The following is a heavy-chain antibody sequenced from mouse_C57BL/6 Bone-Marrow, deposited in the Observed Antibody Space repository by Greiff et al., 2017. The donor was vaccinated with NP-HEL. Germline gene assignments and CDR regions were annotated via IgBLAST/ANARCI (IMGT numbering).Heavy chain of an antibody. D-gene: IGHD4-1*02. V-gene: IGHV1-64*01. CDR3: ARGPNWDSYYFDY. CDR2: IHPNSGST. Sequence: QVQLQQPGAELVKPGASVKLSCKASGYTFTSYWMHCVKQRPGQGLEWIGMIHPNSGSTNYNEKFKSKATLTVDKSSSTAYMQLSSLTSEDSAVYYCARGPNWDSYYFDYWGQGTTLTVSS. CDR1: GYTFTSYW. J-gene: IGHJ2*01.